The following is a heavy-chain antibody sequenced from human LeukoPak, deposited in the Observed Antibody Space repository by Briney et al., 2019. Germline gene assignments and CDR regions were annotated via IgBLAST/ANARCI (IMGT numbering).Heavy chain of an antibody. CDR2: IKSKTDGGTT. CDR1: GFTFSNAW. CDR3: TTRDSSGVRDRVDP. Sequence: KAGGSPRLSCAASGFTFSNAWMSWVRQAPGKGLEWVGRIKSKTDGGTTDYAAPVKGRFTISRDDSKNTLYLQMNSLKTEDTAVYYCTTRDSSGVRDRVDPWGQGTLVTVSS. V-gene: IGHV3-15*01. J-gene: IGHJ5*02. D-gene: IGHD3-22*01.